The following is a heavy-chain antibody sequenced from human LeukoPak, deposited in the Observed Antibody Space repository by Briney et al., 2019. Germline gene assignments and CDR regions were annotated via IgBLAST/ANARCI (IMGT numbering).Heavy chain of an antibody. CDR1: GFTFSSYG. Sequence: GRSLRLSCAASGFTFSSYGMHWVREAPGKGLEWVAVISYDGSNKYYADSVKGRFTISRENSKNTLYLQMHSLRPEDTAVYYCAKSPAGFGEVLPSDYWGQGTLVTVSS. J-gene: IGHJ4*02. CDR2: ISYDGSNK. D-gene: IGHD3-10*01. CDR3: AKSPAGFGEVLPSDY. V-gene: IGHV3-30*18.